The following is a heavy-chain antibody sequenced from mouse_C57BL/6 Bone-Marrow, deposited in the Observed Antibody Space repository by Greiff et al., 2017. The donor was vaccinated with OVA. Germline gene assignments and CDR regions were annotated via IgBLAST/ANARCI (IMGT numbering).Heavy chain of an antibody. V-gene: IGHV2-9-1*01. CDR1: GFSLTSYA. J-gene: IGHJ1*03. CDR3: ARNWVYYYGSSYWYFDV. Sequence: VKVEESGPGLVAPSQSLSITCTVSGFSLTSYAISWVRQPPGKGLEWLGVIWTGGGTNYNSALKSRLSISKDNSKSQVFLKMNSLQTDDTARYYCARNWVYYYGSSYWYFDVWGTGTTVTVSS. D-gene: IGHD1-1*01. CDR2: IWTGGGT.